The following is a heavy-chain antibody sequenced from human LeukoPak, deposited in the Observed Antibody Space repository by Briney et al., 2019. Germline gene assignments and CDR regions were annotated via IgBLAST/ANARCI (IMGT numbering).Heavy chain of an antibody. CDR3: AKQVAVAGINY. V-gene: IGHV3-23*01. Sequence: PGWSLRLSCAASGFTFNDFDMNWVRQAPGQGPDGVSQINHSGISTYYADSLKGRFTVSRDNSKNTLYLQMNSLRAEDTALYYCAKQVAVAGINYWGQGTLVTVSS. D-gene: IGHD6-19*01. CDR1: GFTFNDFD. J-gene: IGHJ4*02. CDR2: INHSGIST.